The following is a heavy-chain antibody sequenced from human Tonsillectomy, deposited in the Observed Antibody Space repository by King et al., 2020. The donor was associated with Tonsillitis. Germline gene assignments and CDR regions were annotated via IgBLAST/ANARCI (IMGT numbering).Heavy chain of an antibody. CDR2: IGRTTPI. V-gene: IGHV3-48*01. CDR1: GFTFRAYS. D-gene: IGHD3-9*01. CDR3: ASDLDWAFYF. Sequence: VQLVQSGGGLVQPGGSLTLSCAASGFTFRAYSMNGIRQVPGRRLEWIAYIGRTTPISYADSGRGRFTIPRDNDKSSLDLQMNSLRPEETAVYYCASDLDWAFYFWGRGTLVTVSS. J-gene: IGHJ4*02.